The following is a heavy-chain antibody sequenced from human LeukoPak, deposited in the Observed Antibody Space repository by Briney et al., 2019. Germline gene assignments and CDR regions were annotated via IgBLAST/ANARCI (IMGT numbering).Heavy chain of an antibody. Sequence: GGSLRLSCAASGFTFSSYGMHWVRQAPGKGLEWVAVIWYDGSNKYYADSVKGRFTISRDNSKNTLYLQMNSLRAEDTAVYYCARDPAYCSGGSCYYFDYWGQGTLATVSS. V-gene: IGHV3-33*01. J-gene: IGHJ4*02. D-gene: IGHD2-15*01. CDR3: ARDPAYCSGGSCYYFDY. CDR1: GFTFSSYG. CDR2: IWYDGSNK.